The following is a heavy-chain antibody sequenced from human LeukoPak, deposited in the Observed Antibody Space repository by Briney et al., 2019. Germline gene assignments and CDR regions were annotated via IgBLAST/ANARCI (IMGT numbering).Heavy chain of an antibody. CDR3: AKSGYGDYEESDY. Sequence: GRSLRLSCAASGFTFDDYAMHWVRQAPGKGLEWVSGISWNSGSIGYADSVKGRFTISRDNAKNSLYLQMNSLRAEDTALYYCAKSGYGDYEESDYWGQGTLVTVSS. D-gene: IGHD4-17*01. CDR1: GFTFDDYA. V-gene: IGHV3-9*01. J-gene: IGHJ4*02. CDR2: ISWNSGSI.